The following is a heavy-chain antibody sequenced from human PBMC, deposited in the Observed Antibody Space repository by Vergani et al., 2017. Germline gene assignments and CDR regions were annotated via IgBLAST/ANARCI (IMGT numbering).Heavy chain of an antibody. Sequence: EVQLLESGGGLVQPGGSLRLSCAASGFTFSSYAMSWVRQAPGKGLEWVSAISGSGGSTSYADSVKGRFTIYRDNSKNTLYLQMNSLRAEDTAVYYCAKVGIVLMVYAPQPGDYWGQGTLVTVSS. CDR1: GFTFSSYA. CDR2: ISGSGGST. J-gene: IGHJ4*02. CDR3: AKVGIVLMVYAPQPGDY. V-gene: IGHV3-23*01. D-gene: IGHD2-8*01.